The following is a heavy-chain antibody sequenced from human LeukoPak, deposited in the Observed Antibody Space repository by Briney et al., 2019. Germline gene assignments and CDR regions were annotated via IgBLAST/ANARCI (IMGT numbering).Heavy chain of an antibody. V-gene: IGHV2-5*02. D-gene: IGHD2-8*01. CDR3: AHLSKYCTSGVCYYFDY. Sequence: SGPTLVNPPQTLTLTCTFSGFSLSTSGVGVGWIRQPPGKALEWLALIYRDNDKRYSPSLKSRVTITKDTSKNQVVLRMTNMDPVDTATYYCAHLSKYCTSGVCYYFDYWGQGTLVTVSS. CDR1: GFSLSTSGVG. J-gene: IGHJ4*02. CDR2: IYRDNDK.